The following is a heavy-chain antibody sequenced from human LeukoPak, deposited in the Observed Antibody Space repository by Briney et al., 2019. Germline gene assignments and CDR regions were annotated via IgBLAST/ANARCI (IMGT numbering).Heavy chain of an antibody. J-gene: IGHJ4*02. Sequence: PGGSLRLSCAASGFTFSRYAMHWVRQAPGKGLEWVAVISYDGSNKYYADSVKGRFTISRDNSKNTLYLQMNSLRAEDTAVYYCARESRGDCYFDYWGQGTLVTVSS. CDR2: ISYDGSNK. D-gene: IGHD2-21*02. CDR3: ARESRGDCYFDY. CDR1: GFTFSRYA. V-gene: IGHV3-30-3*01.